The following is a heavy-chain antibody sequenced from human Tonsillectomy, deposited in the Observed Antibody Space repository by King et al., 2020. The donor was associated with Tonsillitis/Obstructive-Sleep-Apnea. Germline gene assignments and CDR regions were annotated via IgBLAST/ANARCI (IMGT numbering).Heavy chain of an antibody. J-gene: IGHJ4*02. D-gene: IGHD2-2*01. CDR2: ITWNSGYT. V-gene: IGHV3-9*01. Sequence: VQLVESGGGLVQPGRSLRLSCAASGFTFDDNAMHWVRQVPGKGLEWVSGITWNSGYTAYADSVKGRFTISRDNAKNSLYLQLNSLRTEDTALYYCAKALPTFCSTSSCPFDYWGQGTLVTVSS. CDR3: AKALPTFCSTSSCPFDY. CDR1: GFTFDDNA.